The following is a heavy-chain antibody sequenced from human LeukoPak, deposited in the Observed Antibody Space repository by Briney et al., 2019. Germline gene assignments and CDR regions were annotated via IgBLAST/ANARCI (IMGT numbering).Heavy chain of an antibody. CDR3: ARGRRCSSTSCYKYGFDP. CDR1: GGSFSGYY. Sequence: KPSETLSLTCAAYGGSFSGYYWSWIRQPPGKGLEWIGEINHSGSTNYNPSLKSRVTISVDTSKNQFSLKLSSVTAADTAVYYCARGRRCSSTSCYKYGFDPWGQGTLVTVSS. CDR2: INHSGST. D-gene: IGHD2-2*02. J-gene: IGHJ5*02. V-gene: IGHV4-34*01.